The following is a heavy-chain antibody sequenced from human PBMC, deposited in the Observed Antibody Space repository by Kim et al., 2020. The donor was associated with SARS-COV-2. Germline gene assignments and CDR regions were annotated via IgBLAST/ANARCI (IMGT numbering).Heavy chain of an antibody. V-gene: IGHV1-18*01. CDR1: GYTFTSYG. D-gene: IGHD6-6*01. J-gene: IGHJ5*02. CDR2: ISAYNGNT. Sequence: ASVKVSCKASGYTFTSYGISWVRQAPGQGLEWMGWISAYNGNTNYAQKLQGRVTMTTDTSTSTAYMELRSLRSDDTAVYYCARDLNDRGSSSSYNWFDPWGQGTLVTVSS. CDR3: ARDLNDRGSSSSYNWFDP.